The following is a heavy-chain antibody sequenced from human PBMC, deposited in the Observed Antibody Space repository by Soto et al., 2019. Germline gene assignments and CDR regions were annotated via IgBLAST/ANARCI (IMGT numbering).Heavy chain of an antibody. CDR1: RFSLSTSGVG. Sequence: SGPTLVNHTQTLTLTCTFSRFSLSTSGVGVGWIRQPPGKTLKWIEILFWDDDKSYSTSLKSRTTITNDTSKNQLVLTMTNMDPVDTATYYCARMGQYYDILTGYWSGYYFDYWGQGTLVTVSS. D-gene: IGHD3-9*01. CDR3: ARMGQYYDILTGYWSGYYFDY. V-gene: IGHV2-5*02. J-gene: IGHJ4*02. CDR2: LFWDDDK.